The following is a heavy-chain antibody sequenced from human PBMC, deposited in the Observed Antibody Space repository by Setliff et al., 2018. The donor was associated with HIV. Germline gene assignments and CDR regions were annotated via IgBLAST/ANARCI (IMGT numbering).Heavy chain of an antibody. CDR1: GYTFTSYA. J-gene: IGHJ4*02. V-gene: IGHV1-46*01. D-gene: IGHD3-16*01. Sequence: GASVKVSCKASGYTFTSYAIHWVRQAPGQGLEWLGMVNPSGGSTAYAQKFQGRVTMTRDTSTNTVYMDLSGLRSDDTAVYYCARDRTAGYHYDYGYWGQGTLVTVSS. CDR3: ARDRTAGYHYDYGY. CDR2: VNPSGGST.